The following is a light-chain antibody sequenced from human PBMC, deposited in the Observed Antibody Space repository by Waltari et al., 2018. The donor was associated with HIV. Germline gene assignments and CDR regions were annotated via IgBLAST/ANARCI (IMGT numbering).Light chain of an antibody. Sequence: EIVLTQSPGTLSLSPGERATLSCRASQSVSSSYLAWYQQKHGQAPRLRIYGASRSATGIPDRFSGSGSGTDFTLTISRLEPEDFAVYYCQQYGSSPITFGQGTRLEIK. CDR1: QSVSSSY. CDR2: GAS. CDR3: QQYGSSPIT. J-gene: IGKJ5*01. V-gene: IGKV3-20*01.